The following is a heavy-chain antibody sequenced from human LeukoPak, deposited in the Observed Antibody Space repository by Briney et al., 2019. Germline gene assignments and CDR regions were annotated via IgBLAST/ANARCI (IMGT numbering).Heavy chain of an antibody. V-gene: IGHV4-59*08. Sequence: MASETLSLTCTVSGGSISTYYWSWIRQPPGKGLEWIGSIYHSGSTNYNPSLKSRVTISVDTSKNQFSLKLSSVTAADTAVYYCARYIEGYDSSGYYYARGSRYCYYMDVWGKGTTVTVSS. J-gene: IGHJ6*03. CDR3: ARYIEGYDSSGYYYARGSRYCYYMDV. D-gene: IGHD3-22*01. CDR2: IYHSGST. CDR1: GGSISTYY.